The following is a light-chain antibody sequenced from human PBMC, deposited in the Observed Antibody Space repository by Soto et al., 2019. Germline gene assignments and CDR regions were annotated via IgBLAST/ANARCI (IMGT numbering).Light chain of an antibody. V-gene: IGKV1-5*01. CDR1: QKIESW. Sequence: DIQMTQSPSSLSASVGDRVTITCRASQKIESWLAWYQQKPGKAPKLLIYDASSLESGVPSRFSGSGSGTEFTLTITSLQPDDFATYYCQQYNSYSRTFGQGTKVDI. CDR2: DAS. J-gene: IGKJ1*01. CDR3: QQYNSYSRT.